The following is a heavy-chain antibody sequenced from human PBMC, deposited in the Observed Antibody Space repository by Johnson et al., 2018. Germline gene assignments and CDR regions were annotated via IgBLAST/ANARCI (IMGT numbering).Heavy chain of an antibody. CDR1: GITVSSNF. D-gene: IGHD6-19*01. J-gene: IGHJ6*02. Sequence: VQLVESGGGLVQPGGSLRLSCIASGITVSSNFMNWVRQAPGKGLEWVAVLYRGGSTSYAASVKGRFTVSRDDSKNTLFLQMNSLRAEDTAVYYCAGDASGDVWGQGTTVTVSS. CDR3: AGDASGDV. CDR2: LYRGGST. V-gene: IGHV3-66*02.